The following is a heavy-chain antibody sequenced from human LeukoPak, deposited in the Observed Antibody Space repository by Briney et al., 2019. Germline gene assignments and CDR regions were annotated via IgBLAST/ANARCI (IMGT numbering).Heavy chain of an antibody. V-gene: IGHV1-2*02. CDR1: GYTFTGYY. J-gene: IGHJ6*03. D-gene: IGHD2-8*01. CDR3: ARAPEGVSEDYYYYYYMDV. Sequence: ASVKVSCKASGYTFTGYYIHWVRQAPGQGLEWLGWINPNSGGTNYAQVFQGRVTMTGDTSITTAYMELSSLRSEDTAVYYCARAPEGVSEDYYYYYYMDVWGKGTTVTVSS. CDR2: INPNSGGT.